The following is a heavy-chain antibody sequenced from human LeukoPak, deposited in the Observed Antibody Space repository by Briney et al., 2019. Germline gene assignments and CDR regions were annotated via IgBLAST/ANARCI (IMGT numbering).Heavy chain of an antibody. CDR2: INPSGDNT. D-gene: IGHD3-3*01. CDR1: GYTFTGYY. Sequence: ASVKVSWKASGYTFTGYYMHWVRQAPGQGLEWMGIINPSGDNTNYAQKFQGRVTMTRDMSTTTVYMELSSLRSEDTAVYYCARGPHTRTYDRDNWFDPWGQGTLVTVSS. J-gene: IGHJ5*02. CDR3: ARGPHTRTYDRDNWFDP. V-gene: IGHV1-46*01.